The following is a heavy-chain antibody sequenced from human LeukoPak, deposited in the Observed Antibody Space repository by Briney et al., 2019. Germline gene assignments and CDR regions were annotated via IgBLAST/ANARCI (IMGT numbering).Heavy chain of an antibody. Sequence: TGGSLRLSCAASGFTFSSYGMHWVRQAPGKGLEWVAVISYDGNNKYYADSVKGRFTISRDNPKNTLFLQMNSLRAEDTALDYCAKGRLAAAFTRGEDYWGQGTLVTVSS. D-gene: IGHD6-13*01. CDR2: ISYDGNNK. CDR3: AKGRLAAAFTRGEDY. V-gene: IGHV3-30*18. CDR1: GFTFSSYG. J-gene: IGHJ4*02.